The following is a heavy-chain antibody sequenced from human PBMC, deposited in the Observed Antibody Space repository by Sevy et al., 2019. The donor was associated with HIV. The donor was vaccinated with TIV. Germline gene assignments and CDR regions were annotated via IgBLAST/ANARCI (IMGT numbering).Heavy chain of an antibody. J-gene: IGHJ6*03. CDR2: IRYDGSNK. D-gene: IGHD1-7*01. CDR3: AKVPAGGTTLYYYYYIDV. V-gene: IGHV3-30*02. Sequence: GGSLRLSCAASGFTFSSYGMHWVRQAPGKGLEWVAFIRYDGSNKYYADSVKGRFTISRDNSKNTLYLQMNSLRAEDTAVYYSAKVPAGGTTLYYYYYIDVRGKGTTVTVSS. CDR1: GFTFSSYG.